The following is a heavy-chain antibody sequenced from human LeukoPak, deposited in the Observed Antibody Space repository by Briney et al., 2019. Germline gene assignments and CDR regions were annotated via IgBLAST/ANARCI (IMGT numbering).Heavy chain of an antibody. D-gene: IGHD2-2*02. J-gene: IGHJ4*02. Sequence: KPGGSLRLSCAASGFTFSSYSMNWVRQAPGKGLEWVSSISSSSSYIYYADSVKGRFTISRDNAMNSLYLQMNSLRAEDTAVYYCARSLGVTGYCSSTSCYIDYWGQGTLVTVSS. V-gene: IGHV3-21*01. CDR1: GFTFSSYS. CDR2: ISSSSSYI. CDR3: ARSLGVTGYCSSTSCYIDY.